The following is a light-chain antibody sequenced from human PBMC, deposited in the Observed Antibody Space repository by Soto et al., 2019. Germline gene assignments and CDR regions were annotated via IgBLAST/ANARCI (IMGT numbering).Light chain of an antibody. CDR3: QRYGRSPGLFT. J-gene: IGKJ3*01. V-gene: IGKV3-20*01. CDR1: QSVTSNY. CDR2: GAS. Sequence: EIVLTQSPGTLSLSPGVRATLSCRASQSVTSNYLAWYQQKPGQAPRLLIYGASSRATGIPDRFSGSGSGTDFTLTITRLEPEDFAVYYCQRYGRSPGLFTFGPGTKVDIK.